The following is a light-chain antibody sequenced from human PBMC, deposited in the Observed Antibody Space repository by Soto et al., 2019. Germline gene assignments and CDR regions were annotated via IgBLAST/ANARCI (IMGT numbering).Light chain of an antibody. Sequence: EIVLTQSPATLSLSPGERATLSCRASQSVSSYLAWYQQKPGQAPRLLIYDASNRATGIPARFSGSGSGTDFNRTISSLEPEDFEVYYCQQRSNWPLTFGQGNKVEIK. J-gene: IGKJ1*01. V-gene: IGKV3-11*01. CDR1: QSVSSY. CDR2: DAS. CDR3: QQRSNWPLT.